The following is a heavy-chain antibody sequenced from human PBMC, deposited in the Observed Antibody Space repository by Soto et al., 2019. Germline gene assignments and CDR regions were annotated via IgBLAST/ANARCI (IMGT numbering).Heavy chain of an antibody. CDR2: IYYNGNT. D-gene: IGHD7-27*01. CDR1: GGSISNHY. V-gene: IGHV4-59*11. Sequence: QVQLQESGPGLVKPSETLSLTCSVSGGSISNHYWSWIRQPPGQGLEWIGYIYYNGNTNYNPSFKSRVTMSVDTSRNQISLKLTTVTAADTAVYYCTRANWYSEYWGQGTLVTVSS. CDR3: TRANWYSEY. J-gene: IGHJ4*02.